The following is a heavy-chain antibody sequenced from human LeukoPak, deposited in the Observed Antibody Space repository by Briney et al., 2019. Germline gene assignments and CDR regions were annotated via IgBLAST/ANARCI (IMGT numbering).Heavy chain of an antibody. V-gene: IGHV4-34*01. CDR1: GGSISSYY. Sequence: PSETLSLTCTVSGGSISSYYWSWIRQPPGKGLEWIGEINHSGSTNYNPSLKSRDTISVDTSKSQFSLKLSSVTAADTAVYYCARVRPGLTITIFGVGSSYYYYMDVWGKGTTVTVSS. J-gene: IGHJ6*03. D-gene: IGHD3-3*01. CDR2: INHSGST. CDR3: ARVRPGLTITIFGVGSSYYYYMDV.